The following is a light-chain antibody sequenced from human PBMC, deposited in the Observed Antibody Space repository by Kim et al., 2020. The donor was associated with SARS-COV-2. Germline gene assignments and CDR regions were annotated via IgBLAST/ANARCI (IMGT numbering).Light chain of an antibody. CDR3: QQYDTKRT. Sequence: SASVGDIVTNTCRARQSVDNWVAWYQQKSGKAPKLLDFDASTLESWVPSRFSGSGSGTEFTLTIRRLDPDDFATYYCQQYDTKRTFGQGTKVDIK. CDR1: QSVDNW. CDR2: DAS. V-gene: IGKV1-5*01. J-gene: IGKJ1*01.